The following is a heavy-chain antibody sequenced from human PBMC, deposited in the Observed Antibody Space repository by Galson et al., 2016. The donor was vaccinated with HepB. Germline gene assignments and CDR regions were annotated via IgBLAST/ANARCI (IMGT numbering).Heavy chain of an antibody. CDR3: AREGYDFSSGTRYYFDS. V-gene: IGHV3-30*04. J-gene: IGHJ4*02. Sequence: SLRLSCAASGFTFSSHPMHWVRQAPGKGLEWVAIISYDGSEKIYADSVKGRFTLSRDNSKNTLYLHMNSLRVEDTAVYYCAREGYDFSSGTRYYFDSWGQGTLVTVSS. CDR2: ISYDGSEK. D-gene: IGHD3-3*01. CDR1: GFTFSSHP.